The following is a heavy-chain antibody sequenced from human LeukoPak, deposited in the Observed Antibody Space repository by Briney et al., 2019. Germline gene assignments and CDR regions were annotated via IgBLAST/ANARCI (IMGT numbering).Heavy chain of an antibody. CDR3: ARNPYYDFWSGYYPFDF. J-gene: IGHJ4*02. CDR1: GYTFINYG. D-gene: IGHD3-3*01. V-gene: IGHV1-18*01. CDR2: FSVYNGNT. Sequence: ASVKVSCKASGYTFINYGISWVRQPLGQGLEGMGWFSVYNGNTDYAQKFQGRVTMTTDTSTSTAYVEMRSLGSDDTAVYYCARNPYYDFWSGYYPFDFWGQGTPVTVSA.